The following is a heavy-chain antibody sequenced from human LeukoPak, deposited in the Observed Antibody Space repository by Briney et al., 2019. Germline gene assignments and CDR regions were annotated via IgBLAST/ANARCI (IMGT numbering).Heavy chain of an antibody. Sequence: ASVKVSWKASGYTFTSYGISWVRQSPGQGLEWMGWISAYNGNTNYAQKLQGRVTMTTDTSTSTVYMELSSLRSEDTAVYYCARGRGLLTGYYSPFDYWGQGILITVS. CDR1: GYTFTSYG. D-gene: IGHD3-9*01. CDR3: ARGRGLLTGYYSPFDY. CDR2: ISAYNGNT. J-gene: IGHJ4*02. V-gene: IGHV1-18*01.